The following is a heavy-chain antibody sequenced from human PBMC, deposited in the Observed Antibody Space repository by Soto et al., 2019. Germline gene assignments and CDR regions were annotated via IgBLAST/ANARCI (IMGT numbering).Heavy chain of an antibody. V-gene: IGHV4-31*03. CDR2: IYYSGST. Sequence: PSETLSLTCTASGGSISSGGYYWSWIHQHPGKGLEWIGYIYYSGSTYYNPSLKSRVTISVDTSKNQFSLKLSSVTAADTAVYYCAIDGAGDILTGYYNEGWFDPWGQGTLVTVSS. CDR3: AIDGAGDILTGYYNEGWFDP. D-gene: IGHD3-9*01. J-gene: IGHJ5*02. CDR1: GGSISSGGYY.